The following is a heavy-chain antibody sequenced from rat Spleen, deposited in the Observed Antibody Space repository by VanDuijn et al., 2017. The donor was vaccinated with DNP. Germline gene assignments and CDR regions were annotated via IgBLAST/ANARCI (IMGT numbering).Heavy chain of an antibody. D-gene: IGHD1-2*01. CDR1: GFTFSDYS. CDR2: ISNTGGNT. J-gene: IGHJ1*01. CDR3: TRDSYYSSPYFDF. V-gene: IGHV5-20*01. Sequence: EVQLVESDGGLVQPGRSLKLSCAASGFTFSDYSMAWVRQAPTKGLEWVASISNTGGNTYYPDSVKGRFTISRDNAKSTLYLQMNSLRSEDTATYYCTRDSYYSSPYFDFWGPGTMVTVSS.